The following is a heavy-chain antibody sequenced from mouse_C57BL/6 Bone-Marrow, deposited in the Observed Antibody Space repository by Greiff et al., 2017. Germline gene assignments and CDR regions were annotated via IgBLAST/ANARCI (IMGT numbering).Heavy chain of an antibody. Sequence: VQLQQSGPVLVKPGASVKMSCKASGYTFTDYYMNWVKQSHGKSLEWIGVINPYNGGTSYNQQFKGKATLTVDKSSSTAYMVLNSLTSEDSAVYYCARGTTVAHWYFDVWGTGTTVTVSS. CDR3: ARGTTVAHWYFDV. V-gene: IGHV1-19*01. J-gene: IGHJ1*03. CDR1: GYTFTDYY. CDR2: INPYNGGT. D-gene: IGHD1-1*01.